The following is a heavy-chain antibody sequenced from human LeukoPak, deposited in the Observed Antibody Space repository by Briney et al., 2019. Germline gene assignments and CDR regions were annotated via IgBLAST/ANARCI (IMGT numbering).Heavy chain of an antibody. J-gene: IGHJ5*02. D-gene: IGHD6-19*01. CDR2: IKPNSGGT. Sequence: ASVTVSCKASGYTFTDYYLHWVRQAPGQGLEWMGWIKPNSGGTNYAHKFQGRVTMTRDTSFNTAYMELNRLISDDTAVYYCAREPVTGTLNFFDPWGQGALVTVTS. CDR3: AREPVTGTLNFFDP. V-gene: IGHV1-2*02. CDR1: GYTFTDYY.